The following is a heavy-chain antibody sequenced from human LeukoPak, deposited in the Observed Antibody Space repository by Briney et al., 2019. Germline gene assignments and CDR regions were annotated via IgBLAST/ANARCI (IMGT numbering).Heavy chain of an antibody. CDR1: GGTFNSYA. J-gene: IGHJ4*02. V-gene: IGHV1-69*05. CDR2: IIPRLGTT. CDR3: AADGTD. Sequence: SVKVSCKASGGTFNSYAINWVRQAPGQGLEWMGGIIPRLGTTKYIEKFQGRITITTDESTTTAYMELSSLRSEDTAVYYCAADGTDWGQGTLVTVSS.